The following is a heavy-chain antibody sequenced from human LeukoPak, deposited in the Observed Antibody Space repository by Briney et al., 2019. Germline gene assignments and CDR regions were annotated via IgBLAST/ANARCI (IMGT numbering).Heavy chain of an antibody. CDR2: ISSSSSYI. CDR3: AKDRLPYSSGYYSNYFDY. CDR1: GFTFSSYS. J-gene: IGHJ4*02. D-gene: IGHD3-22*01. V-gene: IGHV3-21*01. Sequence: PGGSLRLSCAASGFTFSSYSMNWVRQAPGKGLEWVSSISSSSSYIYYADSVKGRFTISRDNSKNTLYLQMNSLRAEDTAVYYCAKDRLPYSSGYYSNYFDYWGQGTLVTVSS.